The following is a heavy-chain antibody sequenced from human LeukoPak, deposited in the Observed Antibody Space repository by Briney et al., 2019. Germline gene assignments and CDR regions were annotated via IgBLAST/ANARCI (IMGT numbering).Heavy chain of an antibody. Sequence: GASVKVSCKASGYTFTSYHMHWVRQAPGQGLEWMGIINPSGGSTSYAQKFQGRVTMTRDTSTSTVYMELSSLRSEDTAVYYCARVRITIFGVEKYYFDYWGQGTLVTVSS. V-gene: IGHV1-46*01. CDR3: ARVRITIFGVEKYYFDY. D-gene: IGHD3-3*01. J-gene: IGHJ4*02. CDR1: GYTFTSYH. CDR2: INPSGGST.